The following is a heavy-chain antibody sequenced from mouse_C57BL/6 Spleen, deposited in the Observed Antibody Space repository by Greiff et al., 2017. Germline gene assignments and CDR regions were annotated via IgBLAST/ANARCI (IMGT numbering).Heavy chain of an antibody. D-gene: IGHD1-1*01. V-gene: IGHV5-4*03. CDR2: ISDGGSYT. CDR1: GFTFSSYA. J-gene: IGHJ4*01. CDR3: ARHYYGSSHYYAMDY. Sequence: EVMLVESGGGLVKPGGSLKLSCAASGFTFSSYAMSWVRQTPEKRLEWVATISDGGSYTYYPDNVKGRFTISRDNAKNNLYLQMSHLKSEDTAMYYCARHYYGSSHYYAMDYWGQGTSVTVSS.